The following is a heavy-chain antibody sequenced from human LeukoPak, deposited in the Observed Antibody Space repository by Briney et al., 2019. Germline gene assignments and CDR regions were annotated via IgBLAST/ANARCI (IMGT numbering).Heavy chain of an antibody. CDR3: ARHELGGIWHLDL. V-gene: IGHV4-59*08. CDR1: GGSISGHY. Sequence: PSETLSLTCTVSGGSISGHYWSWIRQPPGKGLEWIGYIYYSGGASYNPSLQSRVTISVDTSKNQFSLKLTSVTAADTSLYYCARHELGGIWHLDLWGRGTLVTVSS. D-gene: IGHD3-16*01. CDR2: IYYSGGA. J-gene: IGHJ2*01.